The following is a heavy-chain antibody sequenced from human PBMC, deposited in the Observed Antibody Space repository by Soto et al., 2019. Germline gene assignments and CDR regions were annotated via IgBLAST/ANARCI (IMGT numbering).Heavy chain of an antibody. V-gene: IGHV4-39*01. J-gene: IGHJ4*02. CDR3: ARGLSSPSAAGV. CDR1: GGSVSSGGNY. CDR2: VHDTGTT. D-gene: IGHD6-6*01. Sequence: QLQLQESGPGLVKPSETLSLTCAVSGGSVSSGGNYWGWIRQSPGKGLEWIGSVHDTGTTHYNPSLTSRVTISVDTSKNQFSLNVNSVTAADTAVYYCARGLSSPSAAGVWGQGTLLTVSS.